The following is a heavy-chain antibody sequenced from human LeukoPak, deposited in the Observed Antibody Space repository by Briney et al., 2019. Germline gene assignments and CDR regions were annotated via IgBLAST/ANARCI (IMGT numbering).Heavy chain of an antibody. J-gene: IGHJ4*02. Sequence: GASVKVSCKASGGTFSSYAISWVRQAPGQGLEWMGRIIPIFGTANYAQKFPGRVTITTDESTSTAYMELSSLRSEDTAVYYCARGEVATILGWGQGTLVTVSS. CDR2: IIPIFGTA. CDR3: ARGEVATILG. D-gene: IGHD5-12*01. CDR1: GGTFSSYA. V-gene: IGHV1-69*05.